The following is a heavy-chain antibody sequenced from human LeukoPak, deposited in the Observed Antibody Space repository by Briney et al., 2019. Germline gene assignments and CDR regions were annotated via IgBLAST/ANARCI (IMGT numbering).Heavy chain of an antibody. CDR2: ISWNSGSI. CDR1: GFTFDDYA. V-gene: IGHV3-9*01. J-gene: IGHJ4*02. D-gene: IGHD3-3*01. CDR3: ARSPGYDFSAYYFDY. Sequence: GRSLRLSCAASGFTFDDYAMHWVRQAPGKGLEWVSGISWNSGSIGYADSVKGRFHISRDNAKNSLYLQMNSLRAEDTALYYCARSPGYDFSAYYFDYWGQGTLVTVSS.